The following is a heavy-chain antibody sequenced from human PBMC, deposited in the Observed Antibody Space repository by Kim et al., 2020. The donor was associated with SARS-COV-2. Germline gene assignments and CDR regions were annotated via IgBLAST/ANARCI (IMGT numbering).Heavy chain of an antibody. V-gene: IGHV3-21*01. J-gene: IGHJ4*02. CDR3: ARARLQDIVAIDY. Sequence: YADSVKRRFTIARDNAKNSLYLQMNSLRAEDTAVYYCARARLQDIVAIDYWGQGTLVTVSS. D-gene: IGHD5-12*01.